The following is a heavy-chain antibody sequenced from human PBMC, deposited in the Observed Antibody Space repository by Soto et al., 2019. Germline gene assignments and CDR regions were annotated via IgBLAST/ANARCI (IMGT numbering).Heavy chain of an antibody. CDR1: GFTFTNAW. V-gene: IGHV3-15*07. CDR3: ATNPLY. Sequence: GGSLRLSCAASGFTFTNAWLNWVRQTPGKGLEWVGRIKSNGDGGTTDYAAPVKGRFTISRDDSKITLYLQMNSLKTEDTAVYYCATNPLYWGRGTLVTVSS. J-gene: IGHJ4*02. CDR2: IKSNGDGGTT.